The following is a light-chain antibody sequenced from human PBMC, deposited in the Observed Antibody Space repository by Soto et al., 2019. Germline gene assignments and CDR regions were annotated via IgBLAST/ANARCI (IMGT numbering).Light chain of an antibody. J-gene: IGLJ1*01. Sequence: QSVLTQPPSVSGAPGQRVTISCTGSSSNIGAGRDVHWYQQLPGTAPRLLIYGNNNRPSGVPDRFSASKSGTSASLAITGLQAEDEADFYCQSFDSSLSAYVFGTGTK. CDR2: GNN. CDR3: QSFDSSLSAYV. CDR1: SSNIGAGRD. V-gene: IGLV1-40*01.